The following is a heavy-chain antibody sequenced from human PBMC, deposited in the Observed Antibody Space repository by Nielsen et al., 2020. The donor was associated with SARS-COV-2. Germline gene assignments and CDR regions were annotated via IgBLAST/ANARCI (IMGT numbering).Heavy chain of an antibody. CDR1: GGSISSSSYY. D-gene: IGHD5-18*01. J-gene: IGHJ4*02. V-gene: IGHV4-39*01. CDR2: IYYSQST. CDR3: ARSPFRRGYSYSFDY. Sequence: SETLSLTCTVSGGSISSSSYYWGWIRQPPGKGLEWIGSIYYSQSTYYNPSLKSRVTISVDTSKNQFSLKLSSVTAADTAVYYCARSPFRRGYSYSFDYWGQGTLVTVSS.